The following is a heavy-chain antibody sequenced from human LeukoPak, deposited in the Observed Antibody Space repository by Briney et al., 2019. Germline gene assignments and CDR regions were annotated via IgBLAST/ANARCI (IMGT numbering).Heavy chain of an antibody. CDR1: GGSISSSSYY. CDR3: AKSFQYNWNDGAFDY. D-gene: IGHD1-1*01. J-gene: IGHJ4*02. V-gene: IGHV4-39*01. Sequence: SETLSLTCTVSGGSISSSSYYWGWIRQPPGKGLEWIGSIYYSGSTYYNPSLKSRVTISVDTSKNQFSLKLSSVTAADTAVYYCAKSFQYNWNDGAFDYWGQGTLVTVFS. CDR2: IYYSGST.